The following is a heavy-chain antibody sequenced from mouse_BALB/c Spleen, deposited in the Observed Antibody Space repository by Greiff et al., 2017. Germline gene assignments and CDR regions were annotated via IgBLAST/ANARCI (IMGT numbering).Heavy chain of an antibody. D-gene: IGHD2-14*01. J-gene: IGHJ4*01. CDR2: ISNGGGST. V-gene: IGHV5-12-2*01. CDR3: AAYYRYDEGGAMDY. Sequence: DVQLQESGGGLVQPGGSLKLSCAASGFTFSSYTMSWVRQTPEKRLEWVAYISNGGGSTYYPDTVKGRFTISRDNAKNTLYLQMSSLKSEDTAMYYCAAYYRYDEGGAMDYWGQGTSVTVSS. CDR1: GFTFSSYT.